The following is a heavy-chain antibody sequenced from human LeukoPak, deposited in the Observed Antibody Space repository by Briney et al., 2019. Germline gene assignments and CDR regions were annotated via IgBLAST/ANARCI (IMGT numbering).Heavy chain of an antibody. Sequence: GGSLRLSCAASGFTFSSYEMNWVRQAPGKGLEWVSYISSSGSTIYYADSVKGRFTISRDNAKNSLYLQMNSLRAEDTAVYYCARETYYDYVWGSYRTYYFDYWGQGTLVTVSS. CDR3: ARETYYDYVWGSYRTYYFDY. CDR1: GFTFSSYE. J-gene: IGHJ4*02. CDR2: ISSSGSTI. D-gene: IGHD3-16*02. V-gene: IGHV3-48*03.